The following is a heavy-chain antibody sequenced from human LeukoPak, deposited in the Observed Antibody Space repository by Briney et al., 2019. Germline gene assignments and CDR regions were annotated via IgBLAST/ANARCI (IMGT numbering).Heavy chain of an antibody. V-gene: IGHV1-18*01. CDR2: ISTYNGNT. Sequence: ASVKVSCKASGYTFTSYSISWVRQAPGQGLEWMGWISTYNGNTNYAQRLQGRVTMTTDTSTSTAYMELRSLRSDDTAVYYCARDRSDYNFWSGPPGAYWGQGTLVTVSS. D-gene: IGHD3-3*01. CDR3: ARDRSDYNFWSGPPGAY. CDR1: GYTFTSYS. J-gene: IGHJ4*02.